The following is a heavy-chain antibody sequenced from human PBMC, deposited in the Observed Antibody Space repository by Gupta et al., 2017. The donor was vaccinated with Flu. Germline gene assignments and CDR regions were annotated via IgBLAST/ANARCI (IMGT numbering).Heavy chain of an antibody. CDR1: GYSFTNYW. D-gene: IGHD5-18*01. V-gene: IGHV5-51*01. Sequence: GSGYSFTNYWIGWVRQMPGKGLEWMGVIYPGDSDTRYSPSFQGQVTISADKSISTAYLQWSSLKASDTAIYYCARSHSLRTDTLDYWGQGTLVTVSS. J-gene: IGHJ4*02. CDR3: ARSHSLRTDTLDY. CDR2: IYPGDSDT.